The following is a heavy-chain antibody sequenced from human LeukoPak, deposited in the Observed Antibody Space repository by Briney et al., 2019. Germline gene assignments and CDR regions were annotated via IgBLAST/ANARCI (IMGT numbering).Heavy chain of an antibody. CDR3: AKDSAKKYDDY. J-gene: IGHJ4*02. D-gene: IGHD2/OR15-2a*01. CDR1: GFTFSSYG. CDR2: IRYDGGNK. Sequence: GGSLRLSCAASGFTFSSYGMHWVRQAPGKGLEWVAFIRYDGGNKYYADSVKGRFTISRDNSRNTLYLQMNSLRAEDTAVYYCAKDSAKKYDDYWGQGTLVTVSS. V-gene: IGHV3-30*02.